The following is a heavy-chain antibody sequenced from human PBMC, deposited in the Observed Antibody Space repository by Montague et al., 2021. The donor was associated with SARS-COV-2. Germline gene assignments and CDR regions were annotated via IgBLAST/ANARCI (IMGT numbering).Heavy chain of an antibody. Sequence: IYFNGHTILXPSLTGRVTTSIDTSKNHFSLRLTSVTPADTAVYYCAREVVGVKTNWLDTWGQGTMVTVSS. CDR3: AREVVGVKTNWLDT. V-gene: IGHV4-61*03. D-gene: IGHD3-16*01. CDR2: IYFNGHT. J-gene: IGHJ5*02.